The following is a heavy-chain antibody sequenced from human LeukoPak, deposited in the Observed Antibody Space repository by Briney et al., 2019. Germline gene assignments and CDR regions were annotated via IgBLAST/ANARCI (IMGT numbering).Heavy chain of an antibody. CDR1: GSAFTDYY. D-gene: IGHD3-10*01. V-gene: IGHV1-2*02. CDR3: ARGGDMVRGVIIAAPGAFDI. J-gene: IGHJ3*02. CDR2: INPNSGGT. Sequence: GASVKVSCKASGSAFTDYYMHWVRQAPGQGLEWMGWINPNSGGTNYAQKSQGRVTMTRDTSISTAYMELSRLRSDDTAVYYRARGGDMVRGVIIAAPGAFDIWGQGTMVTVSS.